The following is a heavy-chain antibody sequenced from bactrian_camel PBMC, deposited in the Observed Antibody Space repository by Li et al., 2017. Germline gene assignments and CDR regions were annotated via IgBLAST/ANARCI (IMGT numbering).Heavy chain of an antibody. CDR2: IAPSTGST. Sequence: HVQLVESGGGSVQAGGSLRLSCDASQYPYSSHCLGWFRQAPGKEREGVAAIAPSTGSTYYDDSVKGRFTVSHVNANNTLHLQMNSLKPEDTAVYYCAADLGWCGSAPLQRTFRNWGQGTQVTVS. CDR3: AADLGWCGSAPLQRTFRN. CDR1: QYPYSSHC. J-gene: IGHJ4*01. V-gene: IGHV3S1*01. D-gene: IGHD6*01.